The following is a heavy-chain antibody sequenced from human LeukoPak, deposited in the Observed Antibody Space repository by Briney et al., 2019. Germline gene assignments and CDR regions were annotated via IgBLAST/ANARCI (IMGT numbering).Heavy chain of an antibody. J-gene: IGHJ4*02. V-gene: IGHV3-23*01. D-gene: IGHD1-1*01. CDR1: GFTFSSYA. Sequence: GGSLRLSCAASGFTFSSYATSWVRQAPGKGLEWVSTISGSGGSTYYADSVKGRFTISRDNSKNTVYLQMNSLRGEDTAVYYCARGAGTKYTFDYWGQGTLVTVSS. CDR2: ISGSGGST. CDR3: ARGAGTKYTFDY.